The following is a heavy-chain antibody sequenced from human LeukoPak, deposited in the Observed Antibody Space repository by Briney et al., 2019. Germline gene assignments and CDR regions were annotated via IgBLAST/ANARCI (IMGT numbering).Heavy chain of an antibody. D-gene: IGHD2-21*01. CDR2: INHSGST. CDR3: ARGYLAVILWRANNWFDP. V-gene: IGHV4-34*01. Sequence: SETLSLTCTVSGGSISSYYWSWIRQPPGKGLEWIGEINHSGSTNYNPSLKSRVTISVDTSKNQFSLKLSSVTAADTAVYYCARGYLAVILWRANNWFDPWGQGTLVTVSS. CDR1: GGSISSYY. J-gene: IGHJ5*02.